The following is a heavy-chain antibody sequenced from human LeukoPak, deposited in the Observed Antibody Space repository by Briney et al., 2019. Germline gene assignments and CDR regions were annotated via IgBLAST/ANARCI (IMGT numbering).Heavy chain of an antibody. CDR2: ISSNGGST. D-gene: IGHD3-10*01. Sequence: GGSLRLSCAASGFTFSSYAMHWVRQAPGKGLEYVSAISSNGGSTYYANSVKGRFTISRDNSKNTLYLQMGSLGAEDMAVYYCARDNYGSGSSLDYWGQGTLVTVSS. CDR3: ARDNYGSGSSLDY. V-gene: IGHV3-64*01. J-gene: IGHJ4*02. CDR1: GFTFSSYA.